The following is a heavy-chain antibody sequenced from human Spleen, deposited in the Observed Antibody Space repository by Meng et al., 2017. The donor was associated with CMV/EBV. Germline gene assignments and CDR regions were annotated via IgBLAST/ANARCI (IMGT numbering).Heavy chain of an antibody. D-gene: IGHD3-22*01. CDR1: GFTFSNYG. V-gene: IGHV3-30*02. CDR2: IRYDGSNK. CDR3: AKDWAGYDSSGYYLY. J-gene: IGHJ4*02. Sequence: GESLKISCAASGFTFSNYGMHWVRQAPGKGLEWVAFIRYDGSNKYYADSVKGRFTISRDNSKNTLYLQMNSLRAEDTAVYYCAKDWAGYDSSGYYLYWGQGTLVTVSS.